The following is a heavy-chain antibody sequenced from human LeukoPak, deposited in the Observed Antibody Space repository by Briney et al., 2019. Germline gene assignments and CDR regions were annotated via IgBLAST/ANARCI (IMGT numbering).Heavy chain of an antibody. CDR3: AKDMGLRIYYYYGMDV. V-gene: IGHV3-20*04. D-gene: IGHD4/OR15-4a*01. J-gene: IGHJ6*02. CDR2: ITWNGGTT. Sequence: GGSLRLSCAASGFTFDDHGMNWVRQAPGKGLEWVSGITWNGGTTGYSDSVRGRFTISRDNSKNSLYLQMNSLRAEDTALYYCAKDMGLRIYYYYGMDVWGQGTTVTVSS. CDR1: GFTFDDHG.